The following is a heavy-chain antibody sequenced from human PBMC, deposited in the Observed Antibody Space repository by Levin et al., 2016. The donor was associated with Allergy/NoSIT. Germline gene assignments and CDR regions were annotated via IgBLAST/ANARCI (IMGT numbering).Heavy chain of an antibody. CDR2: ISAYNGNT. CDR3: ARGLYGGSPNRYFYYAMDV. V-gene: IGHV1-18*01. D-gene: IGHD4-23*01. Sequence: WVRQAPGQGLEWMGWISAYNGNTNYAQKLQGRVTMTTDTSTSTAYMELRSLRSDDTAVYYCARGLYGGSPNRYFYYAMDVWGQGTTVTVSS. J-gene: IGHJ6*02.